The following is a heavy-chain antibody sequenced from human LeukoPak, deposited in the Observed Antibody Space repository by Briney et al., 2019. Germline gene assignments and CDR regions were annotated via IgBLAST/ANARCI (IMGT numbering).Heavy chain of an antibody. J-gene: IGHJ3*02. CDR2: IYSAGST. D-gene: IGHD3-22*01. V-gene: IGHV3-53*01. CDR1: GFTVSSDY. CDR3: ARGIQYYDDNGEAFDI. Sequence: GGSLRLSCAASGFTVSSDYMTWVRQAPGKGLEWISVIYSAGSTYYADSVKGRFTISRDTSKNTVYLQMNNLRAEDTAFYYCARGIQYYDDNGEAFDIWGQGTMVTVSS.